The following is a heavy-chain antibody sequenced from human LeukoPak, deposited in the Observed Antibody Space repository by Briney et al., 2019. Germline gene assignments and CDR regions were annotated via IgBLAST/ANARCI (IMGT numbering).Heavy chain of an antibody. CDR3: ARAPRIVGAKPGNFDY. V-gene: IGHV3-66*01. J-gene: IGHJ4*02. CDR2: IYSGGST. Sequence: PGGSLRLSCAASGFTVSSNYMSWVRQAPGKGLEWVSVIYSGGSTYYADSVNARFTISRDNSKNTLYLQMNSLRSEDTAVDYCARAPRIVGAKPGNFDYWGQGTLVTVSS. CDR1: GFTVSSNY. D-gene: IGHD1-26*01.